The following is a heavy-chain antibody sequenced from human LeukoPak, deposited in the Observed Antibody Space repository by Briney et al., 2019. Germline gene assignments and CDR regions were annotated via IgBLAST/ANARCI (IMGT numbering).Heavy chain of an antibody. Sequence: GGSLRLSCAVSGFTFSSYAMNWVRQAPGKGLEWVSGIRADAVTTYYADSVKGRFIISRDNSKNTVYLQMNSLSAEDAAVYYCVKDDGWVQYANWGQGTLVTVSS. CDR3: VKDDGWVQYAN. CDR1: GFTFSSYA. V-gene: IGHV3-23*01. CDR2: IRADAVTT. J-gene: IGHJ4*02. D-gene: IGHD5-24*01.